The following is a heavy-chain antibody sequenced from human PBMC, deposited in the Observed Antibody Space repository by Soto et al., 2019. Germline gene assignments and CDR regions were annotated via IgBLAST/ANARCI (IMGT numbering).Heavy chain of an antibody. CDR3: ARVVVAATLYGAYYYYMAV. J-gene: IGHJ6*03. Sequence: EVQLVESGGGLVQPGGSLRLSCAASGFTFSSYGMHWVRQAPGKGLEYVTAISSNGGSTYYGNSVKGRFTISRDNSKNTLYIQMGSLRAEDMAVYYCARVVVAATLYGAYYYYMAVWGKGTTVTVSS. CDR1: GFTFSSYG. V-gene: IGHV3-64*01. D-gene: IGHD2-15*01. CDR2: ISSNGGST.